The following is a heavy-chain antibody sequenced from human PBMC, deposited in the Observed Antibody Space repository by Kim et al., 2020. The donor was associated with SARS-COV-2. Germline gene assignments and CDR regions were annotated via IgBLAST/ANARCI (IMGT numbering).Heavy chain of an antibody. Sequence: SETLSLTCTVSGGSISSYYWSWIRQPPGKGLEWIGYIYYSGSTNYNPSLKSRVTISVDTSKNQFSLKLSSVTAADTAVYYCARSNYYDSSGYFYWGQGTLVTVSS. V-gene: IGHV4-59*08. J-gene: IGHJ4*02. CDR3: ARSNYYDSSGYFY. D-gene: IGHD3-22*01. CDR1: GGSISSYY. CDR2: IYYSGST.